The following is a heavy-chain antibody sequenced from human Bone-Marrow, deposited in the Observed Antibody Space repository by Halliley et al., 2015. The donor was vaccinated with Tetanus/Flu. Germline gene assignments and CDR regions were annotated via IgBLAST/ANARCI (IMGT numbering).Heavy chain of an antibody. Sequence: PGKGLEWIGVISSPGPPPSTPPLKSRVTIPLAPSKNQFSLKLPAVTAADPAVYYCTRGAGWLPDHWGQGTLVTVSS. V-gene: IGHV4-59*13. J-gene: IGHJ4*02. D-gene: IGHD6-19*01. CDR2: ISSPGPP. CDR3: TRGAGWLPDH.